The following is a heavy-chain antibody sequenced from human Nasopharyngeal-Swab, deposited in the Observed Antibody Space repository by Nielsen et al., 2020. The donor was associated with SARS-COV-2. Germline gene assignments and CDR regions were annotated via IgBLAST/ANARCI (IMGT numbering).Heavy chain of an antibody. J-gene: IGHJ4*02. CDR3: ARYDDYYDSSGYAY. CDR2: IDPGDSDT. V-gene: IGHV5-51*01. CDR1: GYTFSNYW. D-gene: IGHD3-22*01. Sequence: GESLKISCKGSGYTFSNYWIAWVRQMPGKGLEWMGFIDPGDSDTRYSPSFQGQVTISVDKSINTAYLQWSSLKPSDTAMYYCARYDDYYDSSGYAYWGQGTLVTVSS.